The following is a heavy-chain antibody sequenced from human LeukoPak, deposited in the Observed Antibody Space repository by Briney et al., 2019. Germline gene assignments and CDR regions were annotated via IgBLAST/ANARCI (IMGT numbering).Heavy chain of an antibody. CDR3: ARPAPNSSGWYYYGMDV. CDR1: GFTFSSYW. CDR2: IKQDGSEK. D-gene: IGHD6-19*01. Sequence: GGSLRLSCAASGFTFSSYWMNWVRQAPGKGLEWVADIKQDGSEKYYVDSVKRRFTISRDNAKNSLYLQMNSLRDEDTAVYYCARPAPNSSGWYYYGMDVWGQGTTVTVSS. J-gene: IGHJ6*02. V-gene: IGHV3-7*01.